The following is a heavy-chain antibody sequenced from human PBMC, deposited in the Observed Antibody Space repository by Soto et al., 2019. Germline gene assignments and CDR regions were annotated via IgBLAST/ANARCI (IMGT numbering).Heavy chain of an antibody. V-gene: IGHV3-23*01. CDR1: GFTFTDFP. J-gene: IGHJ4*02. CDR2: FGTSGGT. D-gene: IGHD3-16*01. CDR3: AKRKPRGISYFDY. Sequence: GGSLRLSCAASGFTFTDFPMSWVRQAPGKGLEWVSTFGTSGGTYYADSVKGRFTISRDNSKNTVYLQMNSLRAEDTAVYFCAKRKPRGISYFDYWGQGTLVTVSS.